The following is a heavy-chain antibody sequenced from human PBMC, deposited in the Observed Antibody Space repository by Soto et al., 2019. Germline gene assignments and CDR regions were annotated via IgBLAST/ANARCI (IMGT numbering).Heavy chain of an antibody. CDR3: TGGSNSVY. Sequence: LRLSCAASGFTFNSYAMSWVRQAPGKGLEWVSHIGANGDSIYYADSVKGRFTISRDNSKNTLYLQMTGLRADDTAVYYCTGGSNSVYWGQGTLVTVSS. J-gene: IGHJ4*02. D-gene: IGHD1-26*01. CDR1: GFTFNSYA. CDR2: IGANGDSI. V-gene: IGHV3-23*01.